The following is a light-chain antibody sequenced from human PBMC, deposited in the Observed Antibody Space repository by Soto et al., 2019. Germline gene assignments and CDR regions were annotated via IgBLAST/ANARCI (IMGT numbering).Light chain of an antibody. CDR3: QQRSNWPPIT. CDR2: DAS. V-gene: IGKV3-11*01. Sequence: EIVLTQSPGTLSLSPGERATLSCRAIQSVSNNYLAWYQQKPGQAPRLLIYDASNRATGIPPRFSGSGSGTDFTLTISSLEPEDFAVYYCQQRSNWPPITFGQGTRLEIK. CDR1: QSVSNNY. J-gene: IGKJ5*01.